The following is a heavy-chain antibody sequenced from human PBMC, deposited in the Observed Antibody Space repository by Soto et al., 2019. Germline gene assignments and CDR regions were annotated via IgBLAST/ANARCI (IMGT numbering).Heavy chain of an antibody. Sequence: SETLSLTCTVSGDSMATGGHYYNWIRQVPGKGLEWIGYVYYSGATHYTPSLRARATISRDTSKNQFSLRLISVTAADTALYYCARDKDLQPTVWGFWGQGIQVTVS. CDR1: GDSMATGGHY. CDR2: VYYSGAT. D-gene: IGHD3-16*01. CDR3: ARDKDLQPTVWGF. J-gene: IGHJ4*02. V-gene: IGHV4-31*03.